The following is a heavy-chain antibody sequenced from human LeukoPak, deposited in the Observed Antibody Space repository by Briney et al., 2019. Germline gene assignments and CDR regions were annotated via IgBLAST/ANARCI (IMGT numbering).Heavy chain of an antibody. Sequence: ASVKVSCKASGGTFSSYAISWVRQAPGQGLEWMGRIIPILDIANYAQKFQGRVTITADKSTSTAYMELSSLRSEDTAVYYCARDLYYDSSGYYLGEYYFDYWGQGTLVTVSS. CDR3: ARDLYYDSSGYYLGEYYFDY. CDR1: GGTFSSYA. D-gene: IGHD3-22*01. CDR2: IIPILDIA. V-gene: IGHV1-69*04. J-gene: IGHJ4*02.